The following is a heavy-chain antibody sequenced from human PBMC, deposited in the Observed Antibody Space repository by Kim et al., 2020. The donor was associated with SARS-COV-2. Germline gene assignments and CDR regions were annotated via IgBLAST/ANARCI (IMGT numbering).Heavy chain of an antibody. Sequence: SETLSLTCTVSSGSINTYFWSWIRQPPGKGLEWIGSIHYSGTTNYNPSLRSRVTLSVDTSKNQFSLKLSSVTAADTAIYYCASGRARSDFWGQGALVTVS. CDR1: SGSINTYF. J-gene: IGHJ4*02. V-gene: IGHV4-59*13. CDR3: ASGRARSDF. CDR2: IHYSGTT.